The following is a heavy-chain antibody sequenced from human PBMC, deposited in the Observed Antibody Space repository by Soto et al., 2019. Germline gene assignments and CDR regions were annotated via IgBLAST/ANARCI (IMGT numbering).Heavy chain of an antibody. V-gene: IGHV3-23*01. Sequence: GGSLRLSCAASGFTFSTYAMTWVRQAPGKGLEWVSAISASGGSTYYADSVKGRFTISRDNSKNTLYLQMNSLRVEDTAVYYCAKGTSGWYGGAFDIWGQGTMVTVSS. D-gene: IGHD6-19*01. J-gene: IGHJ3*02. CDR3: AKGTSGWYGGAFDI. CDR2: ISASGGST. CDR1: GFTFSTYA.